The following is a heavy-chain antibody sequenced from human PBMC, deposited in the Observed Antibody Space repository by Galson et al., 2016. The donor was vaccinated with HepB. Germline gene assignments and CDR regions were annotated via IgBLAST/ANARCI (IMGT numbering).Heavy chain of an antibody. Sequence: SLRLSCAASAFTVSGTYMTWVRQSPGKGLEWVSLIYSGGISYYADSVKGRFSISRDISKNLLYLQMNSLRAEDTAVYYCARVTPPCWFDPWGQGALVTASS. CDR1: AFTVSGTY. J-gene: IGHJ5*02. CDR2: IYSGGIS. V-gene: IGHV3-66*01. CDR3: ARVTPPCWFDP.